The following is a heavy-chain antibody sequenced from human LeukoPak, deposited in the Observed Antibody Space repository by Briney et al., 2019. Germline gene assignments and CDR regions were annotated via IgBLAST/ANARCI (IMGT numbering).Heavy chain of an antibody. CDR2: ISGRGGRT. J-gene: IGHJ4*02. V-gene: IGHV3-23*01. D-gene: IGHD6-13*01. Sequence: GGSLRLSCAASGFTFSSYAMSWVRQAPGKGLEWVSAISGRGGRTYYADSVKGRFTISRDNSKNTLYLQMHSLRAEDTAVYYCAKGGYSSSWYSPFDYWGQGTLVTVSS. CDR3: AKGGYSSSWYSPFDY. CDR1: GFTFSSYA.